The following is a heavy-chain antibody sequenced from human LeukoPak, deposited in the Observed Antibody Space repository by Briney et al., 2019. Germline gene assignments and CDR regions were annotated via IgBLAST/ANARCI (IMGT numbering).Heavy chain of an antibody. CDR2: INPNSGGT. J-gene: IGHJ4*02. CDR1: GYIFTGYY. V-gene: IGHV1-2*02. D-gene: IGHD5-18*01. CDR3: ARDRSPAPGRSYGRGHFDY. Sequence: GASVKVSCKASGYIFTGYYMHWVRQAPGQGLEWMGWINPNSGGTNYAQKFQGRVTMTRDTSISTAYMELSRLRSDDTAVYYCARDRSPAPGRSYGRGHFDYWGQGTLVTVSS.